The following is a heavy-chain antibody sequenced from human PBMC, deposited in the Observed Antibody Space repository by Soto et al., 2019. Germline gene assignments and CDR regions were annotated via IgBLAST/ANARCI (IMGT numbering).Heavy chain of an antibody. V-gene: IGHV3-23*01. CDR3: AKGWDDILTGYYRDYYYGMDV. D-gene: IGHD3-9*01. CDR1: GFTFSSYA. CDR2: ISGSGGST. J-gene: IGHJ6*02. Sequence: GGSLRLSCAASGFTFSSYAMSWVRQAPGKGLECVSAISGSGGSTYYADSVKGRFTISRDNSKNTLYLQMNSLRAEDTAVYYCAKGWDDILTGYYRDYYYGMDVWGQGTTVTVSS.